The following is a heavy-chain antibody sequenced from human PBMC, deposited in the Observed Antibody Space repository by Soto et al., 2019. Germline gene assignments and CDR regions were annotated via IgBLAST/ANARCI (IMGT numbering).Heavy chain of an antibody. D-gene: IGHD5-18*01. CDR3: TRLDPVSAVDNDALDF. Sequence: GGSLRLSCAASGFTFSVSAMHWVRQASGKGLEWVGRIRSKTNSYATAYAASVKGRFTISRDDSKNTVYLQMNSLKTEDTAVYYCTRLDPVSAVDNDALDFCGQRTMVPVSS. J-gene: IGHJ3*01. V-gene: IGHV3-73*01. CDR2: IRSKTNSYAT. CDR1: GFTFSVSA.